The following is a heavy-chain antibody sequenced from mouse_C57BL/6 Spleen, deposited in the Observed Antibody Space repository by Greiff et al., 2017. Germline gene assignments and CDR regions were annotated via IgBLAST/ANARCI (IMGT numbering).Heavy chain of an antibody. D-gene: IGHD1-1*01. CDR2: INPSTGGT. V-gene: IGHV1-42*01. J-gene: IGHJ1*03. CDR3: ARGVLLRYFDV. CDR1: GYSFTGYY. Sequence: VQLQQSGPELVKPGASVKISCKASGYSFTGYYMNWVQQSPEKSLEWIGEINPSTGGTTSNQKFKAKATLTVDKSSSTAYMQLQSLTSEDSAVYYCARGVLLRYFDVGGKGTTVTVSS.